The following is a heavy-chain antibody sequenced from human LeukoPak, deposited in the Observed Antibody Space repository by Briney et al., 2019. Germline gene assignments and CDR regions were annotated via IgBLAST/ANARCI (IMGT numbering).Heavy chain of an antibody. CDR3: TTSKRYSSGWYKDY. D-gene: IGHD6-19*01. J-gene: IGHJ4*02. CDR2: IKSKTDGGTT. CDR1: GFTFSNAW. Sequence: GGSLRLSCAASGFTFSNAWMNWVRQAPGKGLEWVGRIKSKTDGGTTDYAAPVKGRFTISRDDSKNTLYLQMNSLKTEDTAVYYCTTSKRYSSGWYKDYWGQGTLVTASS. V-gene: IGHV3-15*07.